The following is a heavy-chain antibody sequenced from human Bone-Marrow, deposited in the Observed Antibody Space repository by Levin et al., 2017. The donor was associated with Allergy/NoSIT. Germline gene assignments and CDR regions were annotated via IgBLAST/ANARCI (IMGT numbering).Heavy chain of an antibody. CDR3: ATGLSTTGNY. J-gene: IGHJ4*02. D-gene: IGHD2-2*01. V-gene: IGHV1-24*01. Sequence: GESLKISCKVSGYTLTEFSMHWVRQAPGKGLEWMGGFDPEDGETIYAQKFQGRVTMTEDTSTDTDYMELSSLRSEDTAVYYCATGLSTTGNYWGQGTLVTVSS. CDR1: GYTLTEFS. CDR2: FDPEDGET.